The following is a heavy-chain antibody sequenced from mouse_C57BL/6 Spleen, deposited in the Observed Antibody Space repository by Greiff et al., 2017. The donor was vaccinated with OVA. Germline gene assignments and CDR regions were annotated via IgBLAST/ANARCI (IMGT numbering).Heavy chain of an antibody. Sequence: QVQLQQSGAELVKPGASVKISCKASGYAFSSYWMNWVKQRPGKGLEWIGQIYPGDGDTNYNGKFKGKATLTADKSSSTAYMQLSSLTSEDSAVYFCATRPDYGSSSFAYWGQGTLVTVSA. J-gene: IGHJ3*01. D-gene: IGHD1-1*01. CDR1: GYAFSSYW. CDR3: ATRPDYGSSSFAY. V-gene: IGHV1-80*01. CDR2: IYPGDGDT.